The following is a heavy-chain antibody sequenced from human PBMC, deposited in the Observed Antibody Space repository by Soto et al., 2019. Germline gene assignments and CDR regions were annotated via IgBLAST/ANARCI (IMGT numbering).Heavy chain of an antibody. D-gene: IGHD3-10*01. CDR2: INPSGGST. CDR3: ARDRGVIITEYYYYYYGMDV. Sequence: ASVKVSCKASGYTLTSYYMHWVRQDPGQGLEWMGIINPSGGSTSYAQKFQGRVTMTRDTSTSTVYMELSSLRSEDTAVYYCARDRGVIITEYYYYYYGMDVWGQGTTVTVSS. V-gene: IGHV1-46*01. J-gene: IGHJ6*02. CDR1: GYTLTSYY.